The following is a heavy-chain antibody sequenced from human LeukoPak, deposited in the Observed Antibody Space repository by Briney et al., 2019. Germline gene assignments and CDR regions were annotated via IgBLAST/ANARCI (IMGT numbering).Heavy chain of an antibody. Sequence: SETLSLTCTVSGGSISSGDYYWSWIRQPPGKGLEWIGYIYYSGSTYYNPSLKSRVTISVDTSKNQFSLKLSSVTAADTAVYYCASDSSGYYYVRFDYWGQGTLVTVSS. J-gene: IGHJ4*02. D-gene: IGHD3-22*01. CDR3: ASDSSGYYYVRFDY. CDR2: IYYSGST. CDR1: GGSISSGDYY. V-gene: IGHV4-30-4*01.